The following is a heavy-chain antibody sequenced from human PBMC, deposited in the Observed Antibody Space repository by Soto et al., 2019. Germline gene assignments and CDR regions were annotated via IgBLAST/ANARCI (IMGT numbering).Heavy chain of an antibody. CDR3: ARAYAVADYNYFDS. J-gene: IGHJ5*01. Sequence: GGSLRLSXAVSGLSVSDSYMSWVRQAPGKGLEWVSVIYSGGSTYYADSVKGRFTISRDNSKNTLYLQMNSLRADDTAMYYCARAYAVADYNYFDSWGRGTLVTVSS. D-gene: IGHD6-19*01. V-gene: IGHV3-53*01. CDR2: IYSGGST. CDR1: GLSVSDSY.